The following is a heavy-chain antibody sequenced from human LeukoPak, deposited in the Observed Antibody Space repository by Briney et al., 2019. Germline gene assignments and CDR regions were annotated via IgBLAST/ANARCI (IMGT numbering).Heavy chain of an antibody. Sequence: SETLSLTCTVSGGSISSSSYYWGWIRQPPGKGLEWIGEINHSGSTNYNPSLKSRVTISVDTSKNQFSLKLSSVTAADTAVYFCARGGGYNWFDPWGQGTLVTVS. CDR2: INHSGST. V-gene: IGHV4-39*07. CDR3: ARGGGYNWFDP. CDR1: GGSISSSSYY. J-gene: IGHJ5*02.